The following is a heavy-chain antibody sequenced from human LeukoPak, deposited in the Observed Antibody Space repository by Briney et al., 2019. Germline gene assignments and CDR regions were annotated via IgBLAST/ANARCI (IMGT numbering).Heavy chain of an antibody. Sequence: GGSLRLSCAASGFTFSSYWMHWVLQAPGKGLVWVSRINSDGSSTSYADSVKGRFTISRDNAKNTLYLQMNSLRAEDTAVYYCARGRSSSWYDSCFDYWGQGTLVTVSS. J-gene: IGHJ4*02. D-gene: IGHD6-13*01. V-gene: IGHV3-74*01. CDR1: GFTFSSYW. CDR2: INSDGSST. CDR3: ARGRSSSWYDSCFDY.